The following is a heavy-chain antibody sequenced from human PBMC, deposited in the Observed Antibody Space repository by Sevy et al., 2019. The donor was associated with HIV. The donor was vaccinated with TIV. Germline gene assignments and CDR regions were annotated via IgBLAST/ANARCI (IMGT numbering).Heavy chain of an antibody. CDR3: TGAPPVRSGDDSLNWFDP. Sequence: SETLSLTCTVSGGSISSYYWSWIRQPPGKGLEYIGYIHYTGSANYNPSLKSRVTISVDTSTNQFSLKLSPVTAADTAVYYCTGAPPVRSGDDSLNWFDPWGQGSLVTVSS. CDR2: IHYTGSA. D-gene: IGHD5-12*01. V-gene: IGHV4-59*01. CDR1: GGSISSYY. J-gene: IGHJ5*02.